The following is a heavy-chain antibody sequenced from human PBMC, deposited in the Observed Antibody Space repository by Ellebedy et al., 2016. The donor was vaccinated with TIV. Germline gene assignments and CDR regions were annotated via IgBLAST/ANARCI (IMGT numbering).Heavy chain of an antibody. V-gene: IGHV3-30-3*01. CDR1: GFTFSSYA. CDR3: ANSIDCWCYFDY. J-gene: IGHJ4*02. D-gene: IGHD2-21*01. Sequence: PGGSLRLSCAASGFTFSSYAMHWVRQAPGKGLEWVAVISYDGSNKYYADSVKGRFTISRDNSKNTLYLQMNSLRAEDTAVYYCANSIDCWCYFDYWGQGTLVTVSS. CDR2: ISYDGSNK.